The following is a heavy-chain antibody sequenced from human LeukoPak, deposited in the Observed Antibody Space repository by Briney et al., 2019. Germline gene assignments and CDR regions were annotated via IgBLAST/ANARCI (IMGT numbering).Heavy chain of an antibody. J-gene: IGHJ3*02. Sequence: GGSLRLSCAASGFTFSSYGMHWVRQAPGKGLEWVANIKQDGSEKYYVDSVKGRFTISRDNAQNSLYLQMNSLRAEDTAVYYCVRDLAGPPQEAFDIWGQGTVVTVSS. CDR3: VRDLAGPPQEAFDI. CDR2: IKQDGSEK. V-gene: IGHV3-7*01. CDR1: GFTFSSYG.